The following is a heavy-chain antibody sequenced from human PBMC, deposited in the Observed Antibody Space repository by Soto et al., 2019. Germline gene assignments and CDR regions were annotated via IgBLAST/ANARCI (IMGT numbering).Heavy chain of an antibody. CDR3: AKGVAGWYYFDY. Sequence: EVQLVESGGGLVQPGRSLRLSCAASGFTFDDYAMHWVRQAPGKGLEWVSGISWNVGSIAYADSVKGRFTISRDKAKNSLYLQMNSLRAEDTALYYCAKGVAGWYYFDYWGQGTLVTVSS. CDR2: ISWNVGSI. D-gene: IGHD3-3*01. V-gene: IGHV3-9*01. J-gene: IGHJ4*02. CDR1: GFTFDDYA.